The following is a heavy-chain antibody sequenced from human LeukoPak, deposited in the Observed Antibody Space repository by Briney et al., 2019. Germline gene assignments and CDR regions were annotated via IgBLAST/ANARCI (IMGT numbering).Heavy chain of an antibody. CDR2: ISSSSSYI. CDR3: ARDLAPGIGSL. J-gene: IGHJ4*02. V-gene: IGHV3-21*01. D-gene: IGHD6-13*01. CDR1: GFTFSSYS. Sequence: GGSLRLSCAASGFTFSSYSMNWVRQAPGKGLEWVSSISSSSSYIYYADSVKGRFTISRDNAKNSLYLQMNSLRAEDTAVYYCARDLAPGIGSLWGQGTLVTVSS.